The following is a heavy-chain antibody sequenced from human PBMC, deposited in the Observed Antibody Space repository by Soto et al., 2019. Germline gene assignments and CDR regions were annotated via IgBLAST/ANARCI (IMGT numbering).Heavy chain of an antibody. CDR3: ARVHGPYPSLCDY. J-gene: IGHJ4*02. CDR1: GFTFSSYA. CDR2: ISSNGGST. Sequence: GGSLRLSCAASGFTFSSYAMHWVRQAPGKGLEYVSAISSNGGSTYYANSVKGRFTISRDNSKNTLYLQMGSLRAEDMAVYYCARVHGPYPSLCDYWGQGTRVTVSS. V-gene: IGHV3-64*01.